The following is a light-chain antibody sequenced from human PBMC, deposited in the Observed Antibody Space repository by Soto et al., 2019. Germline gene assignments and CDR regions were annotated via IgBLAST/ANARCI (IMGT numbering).Light chain of an antibody. CDR1: SSNIGAGYE. V-gene: IGLV1-40*01. J-gene: IGLJ1*01. CDR3: QSYASRLSGYV. Sequence: QSVLTQPPSVSEAPGQRVTISCTGSSSNIGAGYEAHWYQQVPGTAPKLLIYENNNRPSGVPDRFSGSQSGTSASPAITGLPAEDEAESYCQSYASRLSGYVFGTGTKVPVL. CDR2: ENN.